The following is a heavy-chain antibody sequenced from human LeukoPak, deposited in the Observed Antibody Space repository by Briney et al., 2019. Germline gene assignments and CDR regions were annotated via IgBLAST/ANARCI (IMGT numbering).Heavy chain of an antibody. Sequence: GRSLRLSCAASGFTVSSYGMHWVRQAPGKGLEWVALISYDGINKFYADSVKGRFTISGDNSKNTLYLQMNSLRTEDTAVYYCAKGYYNPDYWGQGTQVTVSS. CDR2: ISYDGINK. CDR1: GFTVSSYG. D-gene: IGHD2/OR15-2a*01. J-gene: IGHJ4*02. CDR3: AKGYYNPDY. V-gene: IGHV3-30*18.